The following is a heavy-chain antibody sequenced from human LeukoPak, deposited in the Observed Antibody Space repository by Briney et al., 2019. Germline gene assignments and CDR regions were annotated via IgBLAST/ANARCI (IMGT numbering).Heavy chain of an antibody. V-gene: IGHV4-59*01. CDR2: ISYSGST. Sequence: PSETLSLTCTVSGGSISGYYWSWIRQPPGKGLEWIGYISYSGSTNYNPSLKSRVTMSVDTSKNQFSLKLSSVTAANTAVYYCTRDRRDGYNYVDIWGQGTLVTVSS. CDR3: TRDRRDGYNYVDI. J-gene: IGHJ4*02. D-gene: IGHD5-24*01. CDR1: GGSISGYY.